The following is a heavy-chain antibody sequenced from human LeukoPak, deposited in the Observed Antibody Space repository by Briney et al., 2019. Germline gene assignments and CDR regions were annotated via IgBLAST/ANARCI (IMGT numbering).Heavy chain of an antibody. Sequence: GGSLRLSCVASGFTFSNYWMSWVRQAPGKGLEWVANIKQDGSQKDYVDSVKGRFTISRDNAKNSLYLQMNSLRADDTAVYYCAADSSSSGWTDPWGQGTLVTVSS. CDR2: IKQDGSQK. CDR3: AADSSSSGWTDP. D-gene: IGHD6-6*01. CDR1: GFTFSNYW. J-gene: IGHJ5*02. V-gene: IGHV3-7*05.